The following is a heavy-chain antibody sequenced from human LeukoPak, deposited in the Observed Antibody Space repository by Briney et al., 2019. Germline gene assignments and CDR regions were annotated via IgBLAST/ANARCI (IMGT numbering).Heavy chain of an antibody. Sequence: SGGSLRLSCAASGFSFSSYGMHWVRQAPGKGLEWVAVISYDGSNKYYADSVKGRFTISRDNSKNTLYLQMNSLRAEDTAVYYCAKDRGSSPYYYYSMDVWGQGTTVTVSS. CDR3: AKDRGSSPYYYYSMDV. D-gene: IGHD1-26*01. V-gene: IGHV3-30*18. J-gene: IGHJ6*02. CDR2: ISYDGSNK. CDR1: GFSFSSYG.